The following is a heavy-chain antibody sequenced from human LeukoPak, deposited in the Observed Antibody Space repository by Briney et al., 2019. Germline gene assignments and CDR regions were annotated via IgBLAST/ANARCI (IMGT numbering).Heavy chain of an antibody. V-gene: IGHV3-30*03. CDR2: ISYDGTNK. CDR1: GFIFSNYV. Sequence: AGGSLRLSCAASGFIFSNYVIHWVRQAPGKGLEWLAVISYDGTNKYYADTVKGRFTISRDHSQSTVDLQMNTLRGADTAVYYCVRSPTYYNMDVWGKGTTVTVSS. J-gene: IGHJ6*03. CDR3: VRSPTYYNMDV.